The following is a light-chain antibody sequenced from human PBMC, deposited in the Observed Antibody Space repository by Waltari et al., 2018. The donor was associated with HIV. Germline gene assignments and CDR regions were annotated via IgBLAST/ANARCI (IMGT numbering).Light chain of an antibody. J-gene: IGKJ2*03. CDR1: QDISNY. CDR3: QQYDNLPGYS. Sequence: DIQMTQSPSSLSASVGDRVTITCQASQDISNYLNWYQQKPGKAPKLLIYDASNLETGVPSRFSGSGSGTDFTFTISSLQPEDIATYYYQQYDNLPGYSFGQGTKLEIK. V-gene: IGKV1-33*01. CDR2: DAS.